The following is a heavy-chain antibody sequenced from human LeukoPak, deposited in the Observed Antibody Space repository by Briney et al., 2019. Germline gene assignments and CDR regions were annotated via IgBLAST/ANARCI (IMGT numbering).Heavy chain of an antibody. D-gene: IGHD1-1*01. CDR2: ISGSGGST. Sequence: GGSLRVSCAASGFTFSSYAMSWVRQAPGKGLEWVSAISGSGGSTYYADSVKGRFAISRDNSKNTLYLQMNSLRAEDTAVYYCAKNSLIQPRTWFNPWGQGTLVTVSS. CDR3: AKNSLIQPRTWFNP. V-gene: IGHV3-23*01. CDR1: GFTFSSYA. J-gene: IGHJ5*02.